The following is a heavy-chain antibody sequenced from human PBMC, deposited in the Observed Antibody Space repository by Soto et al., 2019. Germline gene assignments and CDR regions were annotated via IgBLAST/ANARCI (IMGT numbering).Heavy chain of an antibody. V-gene: IGHV3-30*18. D-gene: IGHD1-1*01. CDR2: ISGDGSVK. Sequence: QVQLVESGGGVLQPGSSLRLSCVASGFTFSNFGMHWVRQAPGKGLEWLAGISGDGSVKFYAGSVKGRFTVSRDNSRNSVSLQMNSLRAEDTAIYYCAKYGLETIRASVAFDVWGQGTMVTVSS. CDR1: GFTFSNFG. CDR3: AKYGLETIRASVAFDV. J-gene: IGHJ3*01.